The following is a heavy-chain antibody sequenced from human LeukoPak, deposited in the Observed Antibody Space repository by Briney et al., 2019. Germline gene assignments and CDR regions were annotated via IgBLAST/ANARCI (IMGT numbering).Heavy chain of an antibody. J-gene: IGHJ4*02. CDR3: ARGRSNSDY. D-gene: IGHD3/OR15-3a*01. V-gene: IGHV4-39*01. CDR1: GGSISSSSYY. Sequence: SETLSLTCTVSGGSISSSSYYWGWIRQPPGKGLEWIGSIYYSGSTYYNPSLKSRVTISVDTSKNQFSLKLSSVTAADTAVYYCARGRSNSDYWGQGTLVTVSS. CDR2: IYYSGST.